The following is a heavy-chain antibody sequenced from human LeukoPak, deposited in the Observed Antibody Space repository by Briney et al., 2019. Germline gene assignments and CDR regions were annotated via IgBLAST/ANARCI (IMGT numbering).Heavy chain of an antibody. CDR2: IYYSGST. CDR1: GGSISSCGYY. V-gene: IGHV4-31*03. CDR3: ARLGPSGSPRN. D-gene: IGHD1-26*01. J-gene: IGHJ4*02. Sequence: SETLSLTCTVSGGSISSCGYYWSWIRQHPGKGLEWIGYIYYSGSTYYNPSLKSRVTISVDTSKNQFSLKLSSVTAADTAVYYCARLGPSGSPRNWGQGTLVTVSS.